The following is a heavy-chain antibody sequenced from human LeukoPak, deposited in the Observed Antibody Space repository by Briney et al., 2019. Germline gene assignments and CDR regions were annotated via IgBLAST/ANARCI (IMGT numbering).Heavy chain of an antibody. D-gene: IGHD3-10*01. V-gene: IGHV3-23*01. Sequence: GGSLRLSCAASGFTFSSYAMSWVRQAPGKGLEWVSAISGSGGSTYYADSVKGRFTISRDNSKNTLYLRMNSLRAEDTAVYYCASTMVRGVTHYYYYGMDVWGQGTTVTVSS. J-gene: IGHJ6*02. CDR3: ASTMVRGVTHYYYYGMDV. CDR2: ISGSGGST. CDR1: GFTFSSYA.